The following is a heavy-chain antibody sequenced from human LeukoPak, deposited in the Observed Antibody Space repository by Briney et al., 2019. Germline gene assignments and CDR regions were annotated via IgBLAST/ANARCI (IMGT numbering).Heavy chain of an antibody. Sequence: ASVKVSCKASGYTFTSYGISWVRQAPGQGLEWMGRISAYNGNTNYAQKLQGRVTMTTDTSTSTAYMELRSLRSDDTAVYYCARDWDWNTDKTFDYWGQGTLVTVSS. CDR2: ISAYNGNT. CDR1: GYTFTSYG. D-gene: IGHD1/OR15-1a*01. J-gene: IGHJ4*02. V-gene: IGHV1-18*01. CDR3: ARDWDWNTDKTFDY.